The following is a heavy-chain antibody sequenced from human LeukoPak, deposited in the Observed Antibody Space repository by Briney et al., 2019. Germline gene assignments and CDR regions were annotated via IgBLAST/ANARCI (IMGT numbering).Heavy chain of an antibody. CDR3: AKDQDYDFWSGYLIDY. J-gene: IGHJ4*02. CDR1: GFTFSSYA. Sequence: GGSLRLSCAASGFTFSSYAMSWVRQAPGKGLEWVSAISGSGGSTYYAGSVKGRFTISRDNSKNTLYLQMNSLRAEDTAVYYCAKDQDYDFWSGYLIDYWGQGTLVTVSS. V-gene: IGHV3-23*01. CDR2: ISGSGGST. D-gene: IGHD3-3*01.